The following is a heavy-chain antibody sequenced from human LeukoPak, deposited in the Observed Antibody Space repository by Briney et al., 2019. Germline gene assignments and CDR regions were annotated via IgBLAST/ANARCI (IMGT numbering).Heavy chain of an antibody. Sequence: LSLTCAVSGGSISSGGYSWSWIRQVPGKGLEWVSYIGLSDTSIYYADSLKGRFAISRDNAKDSLYLHLHSLRAEDTAVYYCARLKLGYWYFDLWGRGTLVTVSS. CDR3: ARLKLGYWYFDL. J-gene: IGHJ2*01. CDR2: IGLSDTSI. D-gene: IGHD7-27*01. V-gene: IGHV3-11*01. CDR1: GGSISSGGYS.